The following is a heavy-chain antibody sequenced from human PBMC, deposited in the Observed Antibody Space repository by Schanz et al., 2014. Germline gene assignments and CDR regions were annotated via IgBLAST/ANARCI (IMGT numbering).Heavy chain of an antibody. D-gene: IGHD5-12*01. J-gene: IGHJ3*02. V-gene: IGHV1-18*01. Sequence: QVQLVQSGDEVKKPGASVKVSCKTSGYTFSSYGITWVRQAPGQGLEWVGWVSPYTGNTHYFDKMEGRVTMTTDTSTSTAYMELRSLRSDDTAVYYCARGGGPEDVFDIWGQGTILTVSS. CDR1: GYTFSSYG. CDR3: ARGGGPEDVFDI. CDR2: VSPYTGNT.